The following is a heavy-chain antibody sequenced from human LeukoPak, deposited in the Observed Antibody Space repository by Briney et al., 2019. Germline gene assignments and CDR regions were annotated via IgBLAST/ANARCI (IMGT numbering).Heavy chain of an antibody. V-gene: IGHV1-8*01. CDR2: MNPNSGNT. D-gene: IGHD2-15*01. CDR3: ARDRLVVAATPPYYGMDV. J-gene: IGHJ6*02. CDR1: GYTFTSYD. Sequence: ASVKVSCKASGYTFTSYDINWVRQATGQGLEWMGWMNPNSGNTGYAQKFQGRVTMTRNTSISTAYMELSSLRSEDTAVYYCARDRLVVAATPPYYGMDVWGQGTTVTVSS.